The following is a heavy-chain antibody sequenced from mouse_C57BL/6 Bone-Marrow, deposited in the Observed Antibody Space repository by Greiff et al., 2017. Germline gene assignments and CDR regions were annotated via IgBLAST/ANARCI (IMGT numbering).Heavy chain of an antibody. Sequence: EVQLQQSGPELVKPGASVKMSCKASGYTFTDYNMHWVKQSHGKSLEWIGYINPNNGGTSYNQKVKGKATLTVNKSYSTAYLELRSLTSAYSAVYYCANDLLWLRRYYYAMDYWGQGTSVTVSS. CDR3: ANDLLWLRRYYYAMDY. J-gene: IGHJ4*01. D-gene: IGHD2-2*01. V-gene: IGHV1-22*01. CDR1: GYTFTDYN. CDR2: INPNNGGT.